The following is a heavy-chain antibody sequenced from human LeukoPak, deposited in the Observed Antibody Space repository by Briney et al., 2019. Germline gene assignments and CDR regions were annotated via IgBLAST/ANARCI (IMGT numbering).Heavy chain of an antibody. CDR2: IRSKAYGGTT. V-gene: IGHV3-49*04. CDR1: GFTFSTYA. D-gene: IGHD1-26*01. Sequence: GGSLRLSCAASGFTFSTYAMSWVRQAPGKGLEWVGFIRSKAYGGTTEYAASVKGRFTISRDDSKNSLYLQMNSLKTEDTAVYYCARFFSGSQDWYFDLWGRGTLVTVSS. CDR3: ARFFSGSQDWYFDL. J-gene: IGHJ2*01.